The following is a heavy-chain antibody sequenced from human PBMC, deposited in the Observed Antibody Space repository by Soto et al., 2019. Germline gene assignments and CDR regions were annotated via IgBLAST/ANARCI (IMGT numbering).Heavy chain of an antibody. V-gene: IGHV1-18*01. Sequence: ASVKVSCKASGYTFTSYGISWVRQAPGQGLEWMGWISAYNGNTNYAQKLQGRVTMTTDTSTSTAYMELRSLRSDDTAVYYCARELRCSGGSCYLVNADPWGQGTLVTV. D-gene: IGHD2-15*01. CDR2: ISAYNGNT. CDR3: ARELRCSGGSCYLVNADP. J-gene: IGHJ5*02. CDR1: GYTFTSYG.